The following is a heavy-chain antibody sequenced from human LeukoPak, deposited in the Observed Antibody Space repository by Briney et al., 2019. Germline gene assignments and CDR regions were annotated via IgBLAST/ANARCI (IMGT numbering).Heavy chain of an antibody. V-gene: IGHV4-39*07. CDR2: IYYSGST. J-gene: IGHJ4*02. CDR1: GGSISSSSYY. CDR3: ARVVGETFDY. D-gene: IGHD3-3*01. Sequence: SETLSLTCTVSGGSISSSSYYWGWIRQPPGEGLEWIGSIYYSGSTYYNSSLKSRVTISVDTSKNQFSLKLSSVTAADTAVYYCARVVGETFDYWGQGTLVTVSS.